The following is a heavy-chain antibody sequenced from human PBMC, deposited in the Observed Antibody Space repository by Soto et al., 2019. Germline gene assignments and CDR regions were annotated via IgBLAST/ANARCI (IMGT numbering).Heavy chain of an antibody. D-gene: IGHD1-26*01. V-gene: IGHV3-7*01. J-gene: IGHJ4*02. Sequence: PGGSLRLSCAASGFTFTSYWMSCFRQAPEKGLEWVANINEDGSGKYYEDSVKGRFTISRDNAKNSLYLQLNSLRAEDTAVYYCARYSGSYSADCWGQGP. CDR1: GFTFTSYW. CDR2: INEDGSGK. CDR3: ARYSGSYSADC.